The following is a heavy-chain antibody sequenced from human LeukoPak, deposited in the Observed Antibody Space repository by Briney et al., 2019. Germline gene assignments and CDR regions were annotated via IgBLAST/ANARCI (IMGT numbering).Heavy chain of an antibody. CDR3: ARVQGSSSCPTY. J-gene: IGHJ4*02. V-gene: IGHV3-74*01. Sequence: GGSLRLSCAASGFTFSSYWMHWVRQAPGKGLLWVSRINSDGSSTSYADSVKGRFTISRDNAKNTLYLQVNSLRAEDTAVYYCARVQGSSSCPTYWGQGTLVTVSS. CDR1: GFTFSSYW. D-gene: IGHD6-13*01. CDR2: INSDGSST.